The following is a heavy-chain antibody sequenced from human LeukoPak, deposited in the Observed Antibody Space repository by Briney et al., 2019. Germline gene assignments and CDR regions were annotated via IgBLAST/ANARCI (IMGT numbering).Heavy chain of an antibody. J-gene: IGHJ4*02. V-gene: IGHV1-18*01. D-gene: IGHD6-25*01. CDR2: SSPYSGNT. CDR3: ARADPTNSGDEYFDY. Sequence: GASVKVSCTASGYTFTTYGISWVRQAPGQRLEWIGWSSPYSGNTDYAQKFQGRVTMTTDASTTTAYMELRSLISDDTAVYYCARADPTNSGDEYFDYWGQGTLITVSS. CDR1: GYTFTTYG.